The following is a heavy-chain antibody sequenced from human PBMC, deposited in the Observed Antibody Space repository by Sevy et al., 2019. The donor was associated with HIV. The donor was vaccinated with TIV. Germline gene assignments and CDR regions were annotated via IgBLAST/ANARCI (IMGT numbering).Heavy chain of an antibody. CDR3: AKSYGDPYFYYGMDV. CDR2: ISGSGGST. CDR1: GFTFSSYA. V-gene: IGHV3-23*01. Sequence: GGSLRLPCAASGFTFSSYAMSWVRQAPGKGLEWVSAISGSGGSTYYADSVKGRFTISRDNSKNTLYLQMNSLRAEDTAVYYCAKSYGDPYFYYGMDVWGQGTTVTVSS. D-gene: IGHD4-17*01. J-gene: IGHJ6*02.